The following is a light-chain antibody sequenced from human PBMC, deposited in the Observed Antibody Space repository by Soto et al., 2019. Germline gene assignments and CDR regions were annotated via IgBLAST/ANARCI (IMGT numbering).Light chain of an antibody. CDR3: QQSYSTPFT. Sequence: DIQMTQSQSSLSASVGDRVTITCRASQSISSYLNWYQQKPGKAPKLLIYAASSLQSGVPSRFSGSGSGTDFTLTISSLQPEDVATYYCQQSYSTPFTFGPGTKVDIK. J-gene: IGKJ3*01. CDR1: QSISSY. V-gene: IGKV1-39*01. CDR2: AAS.